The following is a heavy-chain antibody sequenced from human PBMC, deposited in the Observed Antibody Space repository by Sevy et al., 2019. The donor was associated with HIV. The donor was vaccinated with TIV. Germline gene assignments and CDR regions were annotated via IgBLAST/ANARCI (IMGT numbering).Heavy chain of an antibody. J-gene: IGHJ6*02. D-gene: IGHD2-15*01. Sequence: GGSLRLSCAASEFTFSSYAMSWVRQAPGKGLEWVSSISGSGRYTYYADSVEGRFTISRDNSKNTLYVQMNSLRAEDTAVYYCATGFCSGGTCPRDYYYYGTDVWGQGTTVTVSS. CDR2: ISGSGRYT. CDR3: ATGFCSGGTCPRDYYYYGTDV. CDR1: EFTFSSYA. V-gene: IGHV3-23*01.